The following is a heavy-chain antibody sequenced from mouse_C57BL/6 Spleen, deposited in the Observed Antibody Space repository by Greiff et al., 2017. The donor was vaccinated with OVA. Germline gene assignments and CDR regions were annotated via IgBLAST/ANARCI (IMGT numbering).Heavy chain of an antibody. J-gene: IGHJ4*01. Sequence: EVQLQESGGGLVQPGGSLKLSCAASGFTFSDYYMYWVRQTPEKRLEWVAYISNGGGSTYYPDTVKGRFTISRDNAKNTLYLQMSRLKSEDTAMYYCARSYYGYDEGYAMDYWGQGTSVTVSS. V-gene: IGHV5-12*01. CDR3: ARSYYGYDEGYAMDY. CDR1: GFTFSDYY. D-gene: IGHD2-2*01. CDR2: ISNGGGST.